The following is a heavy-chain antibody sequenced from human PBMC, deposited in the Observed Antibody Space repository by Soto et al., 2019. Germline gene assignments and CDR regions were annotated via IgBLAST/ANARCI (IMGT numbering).Heavy chain of an antibody. V-gene: IGHV4-4*07. Sequence: SETLSLTCTVSGGSMSSYYWNWVRQPAGRGLEWIGRIYARGDTNYNPYLKSRVTMFVDRSTNEFSLRLTSVTAADTAVYYCAGIGEEVYYGMDVWGQGTTVTVCS. CDR3: AGIGEEVYYGMDV. CDR1: GGSMSSYY. CDR2: IYARGDT. D-gene: IGHD1-26*01. J-gene: IGHJ6*02.